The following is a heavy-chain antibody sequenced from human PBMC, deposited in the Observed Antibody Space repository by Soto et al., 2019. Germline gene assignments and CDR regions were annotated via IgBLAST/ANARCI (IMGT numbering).Heavy chain of an antibody. D-gene: IGHD2-2*01. J-gene: IGHJ4*02. V-gene: IGHV1-46*01. CDR3: ARVSSTWNGGL. CDR1: GYIFTSYY. CDR2: INPSGGST. Sequence: ASVKVSCKASGYIFTSYYMHWVRQAPGQGLEWMGIINPSGGSTSYAQKFQGRVTMTRDTSTSTVYMELSSLRSEDTAVYYCARVSSTWNGGLWGQGTLVTVSS.